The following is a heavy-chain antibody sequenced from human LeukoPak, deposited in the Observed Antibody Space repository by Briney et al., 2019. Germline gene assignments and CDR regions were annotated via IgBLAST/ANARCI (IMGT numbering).Heavy chain of an antibody. CDR2: ISSSSSYI. CDR3: AREGRDTTAGDY. CDR1: GFTFSSYS. Sequence: GGSLRLSCAASGFTFSSYSMNWVRQAPGKGLEWVSSISSSSSYIYYADSVKGRFTISRDNAKNSLYLQMNSLRAEDTAVYYCAREGRDTTAGDYWGQGTLVTVSS. D-gene: IGHD1-26*01. J-gene: IGHJ4*02. V-gene: IGHV3-21*01.